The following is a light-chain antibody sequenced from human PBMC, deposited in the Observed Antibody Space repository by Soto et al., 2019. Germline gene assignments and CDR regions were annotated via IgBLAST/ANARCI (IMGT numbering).Light chain of an antibody. CDR3: QQYVSSPQT. CDR1: QSVSSSY. Sequence: EIVLTQSPGTLSLSPGEIATLSFSAGQSVSSSYLAWYQQKPGQAPRLLIYGASNRATGIPDRFSGSGSGTDFTLTISRLEPEDFAMYFCQQYVSSPQTFGQGTKVDI. CDR2: GAS. J-gene: IGKJ1*01. V-gene: IGKV3-20*01.